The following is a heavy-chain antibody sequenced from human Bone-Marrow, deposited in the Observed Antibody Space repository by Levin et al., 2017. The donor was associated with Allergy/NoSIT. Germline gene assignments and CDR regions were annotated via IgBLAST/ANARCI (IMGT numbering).Heavy chain of an antibody. J-gene: IGHJ3*01. CDR2: LYSDGRT. CDR1: GLTVSANY. V-gene: IGHV3-66*01. D-gene: IGHD5-24*01. Sequence: GGSLRLSCAASGLTVSANYMSWVRQAPGRGLEWVSALYSDGRTFYADSVKGRFTISRDNSRNTLYLQLNSLRVEDTAVYYCARDPRAHKNAFDVWGQGTTVTVSS. CDR3: ARDPRAHKNAFDV.